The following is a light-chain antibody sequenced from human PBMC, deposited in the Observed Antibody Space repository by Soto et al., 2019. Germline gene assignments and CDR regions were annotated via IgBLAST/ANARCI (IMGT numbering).Light chain of an antibody. J-gene: IGKJ4*01. V-gene: IGKV4-1*01. CDR2: WAS. CDR3: QQYYSAPFT. Sequence: DIVLTQSPDSLAVSLGERATINCKSSQSVLYSSNNKNYLAWYQQKPGQPPKLLISWASTRESGVPDRFSGSGSGTDFTLTVSSLQAEDMAVYYCQQYYSAPFTFGGGTKAEIK. CDR1: QSVLYSSNNKNY.